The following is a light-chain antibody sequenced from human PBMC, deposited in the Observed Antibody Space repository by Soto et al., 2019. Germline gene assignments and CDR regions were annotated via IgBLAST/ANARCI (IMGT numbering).Light chain of an antibody. V-gene: IGKV3D-15*01. Sequence: EIVLTQSPGSLSLSPGERATLSCRASQSVSNNYLAWYQQKHGQAPRLLIYGASTRATGIPARFSGSGSETEFTLTIRSLQSEDFAVYFCQQYNNWPSFGQGTRLEIK. CDR1: QSVSNN. CDR2: GAS. J-gene: IGKJ5*01. CDR3: QQYNNWPS.